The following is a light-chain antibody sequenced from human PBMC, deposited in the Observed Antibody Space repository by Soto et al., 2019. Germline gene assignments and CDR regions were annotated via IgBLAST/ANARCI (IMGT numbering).Light chain of an antibody. J-gene: IGKJ1*01. CDR3: QQYRSYWT. CDR1: QSISKY. Sequence: DIRMPQSPSSLSASFGDRVVIAGRASQSISKYLSWYQQKPGQAPKLLISGASSLQSGVPSRFSGSGSGTEFTLTISSLQPDDFATYYCQQYRSYWTFGQGTKVDIK. V-gene: IGKV1-5*01. CDR2: GAS.